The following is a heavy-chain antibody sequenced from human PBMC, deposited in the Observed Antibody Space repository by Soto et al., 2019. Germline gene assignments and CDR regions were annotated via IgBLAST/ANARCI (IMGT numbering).Heavy chain of an antibody. J-gene: IGHJ6*02. V-gene: IGHV3-33*01. D-gene: IGHD6-19*01. Sequence: QVQLVESGGGVVQPGRSLRLSCAASGFTFSSYGMHWVRQAPGKGLEWVAVIWYDGSNKYYADSVKGRFTISRDNSKNTLYLQMNSLRAEDTAVYYCARALGLAVAGRGKGLYYYYGMDVWGQGTTVTVSS. CDR1: GFTFSSYG. CDR3: ARALGLAVAGRGKGLYYYYGMDV. CDR2: IWYDGSNK.